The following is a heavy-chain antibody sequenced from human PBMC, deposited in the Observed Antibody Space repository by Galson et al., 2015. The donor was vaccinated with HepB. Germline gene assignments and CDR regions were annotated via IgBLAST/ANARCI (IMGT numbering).Heavy chain of an antibody. CDR2: ISSSGDST. J-gene: IGHJ3*02. D-gene: IGHD3-10*01. CDR1: GFTYSSYP. Sequence: SLRLSCAASGFTYSSYPMSWVRQAPGKGLEWVSGISSSGDSTYYGQSVKGRFTVSRDNSKNVLYLQMNSLRAEDTALYYCANYASASWDDAFDIWGQGTMVTVSS. V-gene: IGHV3-23*01. CDR3: ANYASASWDDAFDI.